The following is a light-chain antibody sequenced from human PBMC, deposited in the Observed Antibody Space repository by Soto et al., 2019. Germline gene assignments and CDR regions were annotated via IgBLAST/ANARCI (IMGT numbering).Light chain of an antibody. CDR1: LSITDGP. CDR3: HQYGRSLPVT. V-gene: IGKV3-20*01. Sequence: VFTQDQGIMSLSPGEGDTVSYPAILSITDGPFGWYQQKPGQAPSLLIYSVTDRATGIPDRFRGSGSGTDFTLTISRLEPEDFAVYYCHQYGRSLPVTFGQGTRLEIK. CDR2: SVT. J-gene: IGKJ5*01.